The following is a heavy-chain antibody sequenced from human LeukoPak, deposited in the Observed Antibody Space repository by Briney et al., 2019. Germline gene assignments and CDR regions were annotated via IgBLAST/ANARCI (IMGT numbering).Heavy chain of an antibody. CDR1: GFTFSSYG. D-gene: IGHD6-19*01. V-gene: IGHV3-30*03. CDR3: AGKIAVAGIDY. CDR2: ISYDGSNK. Sequence: GGSLRLSCAASGFTFSSYGMHWVRQAPGKGLEWVAVISYDGSNKYYADSVKGRFTISRDNSKNTLYLQMNRLRAEDTAVYYCAGKIAVAGIDYWGQGTLVTVSS. J-gene: IGHJ4*02.